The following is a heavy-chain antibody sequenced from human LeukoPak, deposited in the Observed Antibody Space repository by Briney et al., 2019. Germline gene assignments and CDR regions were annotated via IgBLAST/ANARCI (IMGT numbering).Heavy chain of an antibody. CDR2: IYTSGST. Sequence: PSGTLSLTCTVSGGSISSYYWSWIRQPAGKGLEWIGRIYTSGSTNYNPSLKSRVTTSVDTSKNQFSLKLSSVTAADTAVYYCARDSPRYCSGGSCYSYMSAFDIWGQGTMVTVSS. CDR3: ARDSPRYCSGGSCYSYMSAFDI. J-gene: IGHJ3*02. D-gene: IGHD2-15*01. CDR1: GGSISSYY. V-gene: IGHV4-4*07.